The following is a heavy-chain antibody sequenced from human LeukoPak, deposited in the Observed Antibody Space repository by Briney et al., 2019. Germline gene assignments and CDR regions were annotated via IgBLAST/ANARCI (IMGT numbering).Heavy chain of an antibody. CDR1: GYTFTSYA. V-gene: IGHV1-3*01. CDR3: ARSLIAVAGTYFDY. D-gene: IGHD6-19*01. CDR2: INAGNDNT. Sequence: ASVKVSCKASGYTFTSYAMHWVRQAPGQRLEWMGWINAGNDNTKYSQKFQGRVTITRDTSASTAYMELSSLRSEDTAVYYCARSLIAVAGTYFDYWGQGTLVTVSS. J-gene: IGHJ4*02.